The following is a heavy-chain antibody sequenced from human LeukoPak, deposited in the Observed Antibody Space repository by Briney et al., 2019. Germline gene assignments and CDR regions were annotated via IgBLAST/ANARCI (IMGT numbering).Heavy chain of an antibody. CDR3: AREGLYSPGVMLDY. CDR1: GGSFSGYY. D-gene: IGHD5-18*01. CDR2: INHSGST. Sequence: SETLSLTCAVYGGSFSGYYWSWIRQPPGKGLEWIGEINHSGSTNYNLSLKSRVTISVGTSKNQFSLKLSSVTAADTAVYYCAREGLYSPGVMLDYWGQGTLVTVSS. J-gene: IGHJ4*02. V-gene: IGHV4-34*01.